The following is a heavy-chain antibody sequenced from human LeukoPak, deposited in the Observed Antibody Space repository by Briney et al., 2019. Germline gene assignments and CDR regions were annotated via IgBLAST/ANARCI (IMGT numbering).Heavy chain of an antibody. D-gene: IGHD4-17*01. CDR2: IYHSGST. CDR1: GGSITSVSYS. CDR3: ARDFSPTYGDYAYDY. V-gene: IGHV4-39*07. Sequence: SQTLSLTCTVSGGSITSVSYSWSWIRQPPGKGLEWIGSIYHSGSTYYNPSLKSRVTISVDTSKNQFSLKLSSVTAADTAVYYCARDFSPTYGDYAYDYWGQGTLVTVSS. J-gene: IGHJ4*02.